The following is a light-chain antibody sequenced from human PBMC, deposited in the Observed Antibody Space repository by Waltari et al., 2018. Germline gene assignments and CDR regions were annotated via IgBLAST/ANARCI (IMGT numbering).Light chain of an antibody. CDR2: DES. V-gene: IGKV3-11*01. Sequence: DIVLTQSPATLSLSPGEKATLSCSASPSVGSNVAWYQPNDVQAHRLLIYDESNRATGIPARFSGSGSGTDFTLTISSREPEDFAVYYCQQRNNWPPGFTFGPGTKVDIK. CDR3: QQRNNWPPGFT. CDR1: PSVGSN. J-gene: IGKJ3*01.